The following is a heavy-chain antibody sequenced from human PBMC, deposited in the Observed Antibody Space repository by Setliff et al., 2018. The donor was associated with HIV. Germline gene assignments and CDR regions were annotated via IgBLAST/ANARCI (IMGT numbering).Heavy chain of an antibody. CDR1: GGSISSTTSY. Sequence: SETLSLTCVVSGGSISSTTSYWGWIRQPPGKGLEYIGSFYYSGSTYYNPSLKSRVTISVDTSKNQISLKLSSVTAADTAVYYCARITGDSGHPRFYDYWGQGTLVTVSS. D-gene: IGHD1-26*01. CDR2: FYYSGST. V-gene: IGHV4-39*01. CDR3: ARITGDSGHPRFYDY. J-gene: IGHJ4*02.